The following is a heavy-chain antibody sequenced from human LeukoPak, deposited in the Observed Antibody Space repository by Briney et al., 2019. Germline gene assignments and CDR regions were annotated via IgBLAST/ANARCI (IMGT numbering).Heavy chain of an antibody. J-gene: IGHJ4*02. D-gene: IGHD3-22*01. Sequence: SETLSLTCAVYGGSFSGYYWSWIRQPPGKGLEWIGYIYYSGSTNYNPSLKSRVTISVDTSKNQFSLKLSSVTAADTAVYYCARVRTYYYDSSGYQYYFDYWGQGTLVIVSS. CDR2: IYYSGST. V-gene: IGHV4-59*01. CDR1: GGSFSGYY. CDR3: ARVRTYYYDSSGYQYYFDY.